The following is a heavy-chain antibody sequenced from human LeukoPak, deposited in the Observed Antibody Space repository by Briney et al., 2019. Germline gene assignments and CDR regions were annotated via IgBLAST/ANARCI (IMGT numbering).Heavy chain of an antibody. CDR3: ARHKGAGEYPFDY. CDR1: GYTFTTYY. V-gene: IGHV1-46*01. J-gene: IGHJ4*02. Sequence: ASVKVSCKASGYTFTTYYMHWVRQAPGPGIEWMGIINPSDGSKTYSKRFQGRVTMTRDTSTSTVYMELSSLRSEDTAVYYCARHKGAGEYPFDYWGQGTLVTVAS. D-gene: IGHD3-16*01. CDR2: INPSDGSK.